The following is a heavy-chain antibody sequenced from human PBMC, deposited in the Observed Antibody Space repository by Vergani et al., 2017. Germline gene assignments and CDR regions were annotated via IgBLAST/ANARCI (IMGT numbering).Heavy chain of an antibody. CDR1: GGSFSGYY. Sequence: QVQLQQWGAGLLKPSETLSLTCAVSGGSFSGYYWSWIRQPPGKGLEWIGEINHSGSTNYNPSLKSRVIISVDTSKNQFYLKPNSVTAADTAVYYCARGLGKWERYDYYYYMDVWGKGTTVTVSS. CDR2: INHSGST. CDR3: ARGLGKWERYDYYYYMDV. V-gene: IGHV4-34*01. J-gene: IGHJ6*03. D-gene: IGHD1-26*01.